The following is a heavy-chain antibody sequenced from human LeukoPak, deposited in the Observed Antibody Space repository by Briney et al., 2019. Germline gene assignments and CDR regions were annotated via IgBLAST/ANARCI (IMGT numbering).Heavy chain of an antibody. CDR3: AKDVARVPDSGYSPVNWFDP. CDR1: GFTFSSYG. D-gene: IGHD3-22*01. Sequence: GGSLRLSCAASGFTFSSYGINWVRQAPGKGLEWVSYISSSTSTIYYADSVKGRFTISRDNAKNSLYLQMNSLRAEDTAVYYCAKDVARVPDSGYSPVNWFDPWGQGTLVTVSS. CDR2: ISSSTSTI. J-gene: IGHJ5*02. V-gene: IGHV3-48*01.